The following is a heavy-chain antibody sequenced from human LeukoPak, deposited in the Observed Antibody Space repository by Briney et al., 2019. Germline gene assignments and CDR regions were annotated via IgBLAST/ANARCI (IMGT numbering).Heavy chain of an antibody. Sequence: GASVKVSCKASGYTFTSYAMHWVRQAPGQRLEWMGWINAGNGNTKYSQKFQGRVTITRDTSASTAYMELSSLRSEDTAVYYCARDEVAGHTWGFDPWGQGTLVTVSS. J-gene: IGHJ5*02. CDR3: ARDEVAGHTWGFDP. D-gene: IGHD6-19*01. CDR1: GYTFTSYA. CDR2: INAGNGNT. V-gene: IGHV1-3*01.